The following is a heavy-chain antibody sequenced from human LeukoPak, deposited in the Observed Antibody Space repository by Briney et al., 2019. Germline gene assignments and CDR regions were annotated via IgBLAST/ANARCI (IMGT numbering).Heavy chain of an antibody. Sequence: GGSLRLACAASGFAFSSYAINWVRQAPGKGLQWISTISGGGYSTYYAESVKGRFTISKDNSKNTVFLQMNSLRAEDTAVYYCARGAQDYYDSSGYFHWGQGTLVTVSS. J-gene: IGHJ4*02. D-gene: IGHD3-22*01. CDR1: GFAFSSYA. CDR3: ARGAQDYYDSSGYFH. V-gene: IGHV3-23*01. CDR2: ISGGGYST.